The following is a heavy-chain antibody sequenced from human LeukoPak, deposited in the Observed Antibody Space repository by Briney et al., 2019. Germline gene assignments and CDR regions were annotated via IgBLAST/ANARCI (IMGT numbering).Heavy chain of an antibody. CDR1: GGSISSHY. D-gene: IGHD3-3*01. CDR3: ARGIAYYSPFDY. Sequence: SETLSPTCTVSGGSISSHYWSWIRQPPGKGLEWMGYIYYSGNTNYNPSLNSRVTISVDTSKNQFSLKLISVTAADTAVYYCARGIAYYSPFDYWGQGTLVTVSS. V-gene: IGHV4-59*11. J-gene: IGHJ4*02. CDR2: IYYSGNT.